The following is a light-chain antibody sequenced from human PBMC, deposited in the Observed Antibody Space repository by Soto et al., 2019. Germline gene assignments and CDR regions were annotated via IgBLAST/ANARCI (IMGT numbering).Light chain of an antibody. V-gene: IGKV3D-15*01. Sequence: EIVMTQSPASLSVSPGEPASLSCRAIQSTGNYLAWYQQKPGQAPRLLIYYTSTRATGIPARFSGSGSGTEFTLTINSLQSEDSAVYYCQQHNQWPITFGQGTRLEIK. CDR1: QSTGNY. J-gene: IGKJ5*01. CDR2: YTS. CDR3: QQHNQWPIT.